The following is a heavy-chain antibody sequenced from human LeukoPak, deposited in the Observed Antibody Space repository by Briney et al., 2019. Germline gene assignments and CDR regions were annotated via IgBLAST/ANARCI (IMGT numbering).Heavy chain of an antibody. CDR1: GFTVSSNY. Sequence: GGSLRLSCAASGFTVSSNYMSWVRQAPGKGLEWVSLIYSGGRIFYADSVKGRFIISTDNSKNTLYLQMNSLRAEDTAVYYCAKVEYSSSSDYWGQGTLVTVSS. J-gene: IGHJ4*02. CDR2: IYSGGRI. V-gene: IGHV3-66*01. D-gene: IGHD6-6*01. CDR3: AKVEYSSSSDY.